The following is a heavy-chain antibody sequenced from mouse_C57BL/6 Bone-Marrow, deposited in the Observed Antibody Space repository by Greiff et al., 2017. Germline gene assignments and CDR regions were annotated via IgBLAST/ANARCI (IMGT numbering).Heavy chain of an antibody. CDR3: ARRTTVEVDY. V-gene: IGHV1-81*01. D-gene: IGHD1-1*01. CDR2: IYPRSGNT. Sequence: LVESGAELARPGASVKLSCKASGYTFTSYGISWVKQRTGQGLEWIGEIYPRSGNTYYNEKFKGKATLTADKSSSTAYMELRSLTSEDSAVYFCARRTTVEVDYWGQGTTLTVSS. J-gene: IGHJ2*01. CDR1: GYTFTSYG.